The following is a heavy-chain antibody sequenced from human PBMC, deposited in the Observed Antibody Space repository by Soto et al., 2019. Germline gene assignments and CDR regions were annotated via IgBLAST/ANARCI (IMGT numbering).Heavy chain of an antibody. D-gene: IGHD6-6*01. CDR3: AREYSSSGQPSAYFDY. V-gene: IGHV4-31*03. J-gene: IGHJ4*02. CDR1: GGSISSGGYY. Sequence: SETLSLTCTVSGGSISSGGYYWSWIRQHPGKGLEWIGYIYYSGSTYYNPSLKSRVTISVDTSKNQFSLKLSSVTAADTAVYYCAREYSSSGQPSAYFDYWGQGTLVTVSS. CDR2: IYYSGST.